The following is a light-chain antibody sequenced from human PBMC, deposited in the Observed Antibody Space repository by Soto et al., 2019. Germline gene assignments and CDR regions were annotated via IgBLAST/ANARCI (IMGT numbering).Light chain of an antibody. Sequence: IVLTQSPGTLSLSPGERATLSCRASQSVSSSYLAWYQQKPGQAPRLLIYGASSRATGIPDRFSGSGSGTHFTLTMSRLEPEDAAAYCCQQYGRSPLTCGGGTTGELK. CDR1: QSVSSSY. J-gene: IGKJ4*01. CDR3: QQYGRSPLT. V-gene: IGKV3-20*01. CDR2: GAS.